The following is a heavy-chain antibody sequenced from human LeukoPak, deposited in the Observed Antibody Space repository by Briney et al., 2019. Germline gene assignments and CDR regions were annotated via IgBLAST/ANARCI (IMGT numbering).Heavy chain of an antibody. CDR2: IYSGGST. CDR3: AASAMVNGMDV. V-gene: IGHV3-66*02. J-gene: IGHJ6*02. Sequence: PGGPLRLFCAASGFTVSSNYMSWVRQAPGKGLEWVSVIYSGGSTYYADSVKGRFTISRDNSKNTLYLQMNSLRAEDTAVYYCAASAMVNGMDVWGQGTTVTVSS. CDR1: GFTVSSNY. D-gene: IGHD5-18*01.